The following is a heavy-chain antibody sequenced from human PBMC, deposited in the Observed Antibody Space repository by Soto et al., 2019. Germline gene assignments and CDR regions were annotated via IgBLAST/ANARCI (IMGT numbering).Heavy chain of an antibody. CDR1: GFSFTDYY. CDR3: ARESSSTSANWFDP. Sequence: QVQLVESGGGLVKPGGSLRLSCEVSGFSFTDYYMSWIRQALGKGLEWISYIGTTGTIYHADSVRGRFAISRDIAKNSLYLQMNNLRADDTAVYYCARESSSTSANWFDPWGQGTLVTVSS. CDR2: IGTTGTI. D-gene: IGHD2-2*01. V-gene: IGHV3-11*01. J-gene: IGHJ5*02.